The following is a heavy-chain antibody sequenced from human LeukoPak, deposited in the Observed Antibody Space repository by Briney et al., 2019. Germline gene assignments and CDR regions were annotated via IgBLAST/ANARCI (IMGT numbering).Heavy chain of an antibody. Sequence: GGSLRLSCAASGFSFSDYSMNWVRQAPGKGLEWVSFISSYSTYIYYADSLKGRFTISRDNAKNSLYLQMNSLRAEDTAVYYCARDSFAGCDSSGYSSYDYWGQGTLVTVSS. CDR3: ARDSFAGCDSSGYSSYDY. D-gene: IGHD3-22*01. V-gene: IGHV3-21*01. CDR1: GFSFSDYS. CDR2: ISSYSTYI. J-gene: IGHJ4*02.